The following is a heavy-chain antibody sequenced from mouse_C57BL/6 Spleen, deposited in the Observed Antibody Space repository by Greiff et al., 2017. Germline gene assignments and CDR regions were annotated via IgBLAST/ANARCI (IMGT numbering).Heavy chain of an antibody. Sequence: EVQVVESGPGLVKPSQSLSLTCSVTGYSITSGYYWNWIRQFPGNKLEWMGYISYDGSNNYNPSLKNRISITRDTSKNQFFLKLNSVTTEDTATYYCARDYYYGSSYHWYFDVWGTGTTVTVSS. CDR3: ARDYYYGSSYHWYFDV. CDR2: ISYDGSN. CDR1: GYSITSGYY. J-gene: IGHJ1*03. D-gene: IGHD1-1*01. V-gene: IGHV3-6*01.